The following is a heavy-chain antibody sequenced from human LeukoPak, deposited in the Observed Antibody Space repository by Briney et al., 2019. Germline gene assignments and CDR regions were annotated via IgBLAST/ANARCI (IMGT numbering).Heavy chain of an antibody. CDR1: GDSVSSNSAA. J-gene: IGHJ3*02. D-gene: IGHD3-22*01. CDR3: ARGPPWGYYDSSGYYFSRYKDDAFDI. Sequence: SQTLSLTCAISGDSVSSNSAAWNWIRQSPSRGLEWLGRTYYRSKWYNDYAVSVKSRITINPDTSKNQFSLQLNSVTPEDTAVYYCARGPPWGYYDSSGYYFSRYKDDAFDIWGQGTMVTVSS. CDR2: TYYRSKWYN. V-gene: IGHV6-1*01.